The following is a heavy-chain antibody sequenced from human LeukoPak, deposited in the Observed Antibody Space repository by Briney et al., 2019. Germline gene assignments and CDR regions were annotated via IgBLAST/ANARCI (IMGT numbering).Heavy chain of an antibody. Sequence: SETQSLTRALYAGSFSGYYWSCIRQPPGKGLEWIVEINHSGSTIYNPPRKSRVTISVDTSKNQFSLNLNPVTAADTAVYYWARGKIPAPGSNYFDYWGQGALVTVSS. CDR3: ARGKIPAPGSNYFDY. J-gene: IGHJ4*02. CDR1: AGSFSGYY. V-gene: IGHV4-34*01. D-gene: IGHD6-13*01. CDR2: INHSGST.